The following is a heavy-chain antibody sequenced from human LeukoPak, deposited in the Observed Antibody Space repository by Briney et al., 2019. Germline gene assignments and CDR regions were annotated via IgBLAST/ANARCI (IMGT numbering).Heavy chain of an antibody. CDR3: ARSPYSSGWYSQSYYYYYGMDV. D-gene: IGHD6-19*01. V-gene: IGHV3-30-3*01. CDR1: GFTFSIYA. J-gene: IGHJ6*02. CDR2: ISYDGSNK. Sequence: GGSLRLSCAASGFTFSIYAMHWVRQAPGKGLEWVAVISYDGSNKYYADSVKGRFTISRDNSKNTLYLQMNSLRAEDTPVYYCARSPYSSGWYSQSYYYYYGMDVWGQGTTVTVSS.